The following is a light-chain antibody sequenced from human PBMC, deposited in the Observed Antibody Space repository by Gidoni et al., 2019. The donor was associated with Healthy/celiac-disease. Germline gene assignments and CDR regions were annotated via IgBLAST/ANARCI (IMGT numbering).Light chain of an antibody. J-gene: IGKJ1*01. V-gene: IGKV1-39*01. Sequence: DIQMTQSPSSLSASVGDRVTITCRASQSISSYLNWYQQKPGKAPKLLIYAASSLQSGVPSRFSGSGSGTDFTLTISSLQPEDFATYYCQQSYSNAFGQXTKVEIK. CDR2: AAS. CDR1: QSISSY. CDR3: QQSYSNA.